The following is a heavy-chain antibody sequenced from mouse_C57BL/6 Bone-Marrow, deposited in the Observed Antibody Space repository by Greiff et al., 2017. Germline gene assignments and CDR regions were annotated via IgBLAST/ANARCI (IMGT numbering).Heavy chain of an antibody. CDR2: IHPNSGST. D-gene: IGHD2-4*01. V-gene: IGHV1-64*01. Sequence: QVQLQQPGAELVKPGASVKLSCKASGYTFTSYWMHWVKQRPGQGLEWIGMIHPNSGSTTYNEKFKSKATLTVDKSSSTAYMQLSSLTAEDAAVYYCALSDYDYDGPGAYWGQGTRVTVSA. J-gene: IGHJ3*01. CDR3: ALSDYDYDGPGAY. CDR1: GYTFTSYW.